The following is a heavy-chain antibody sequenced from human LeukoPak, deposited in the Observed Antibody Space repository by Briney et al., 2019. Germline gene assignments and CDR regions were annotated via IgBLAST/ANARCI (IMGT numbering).Heavy chain of an antibody. J-gene: IGHJ4*02. D-gene: IGHD3-22*01. CDR1: GFTFSSYA. V-gene: IGHV3-30-3*01. CDR2: ISYDGSNK. Sequence: GGSLRLSCAASGFTFSSYAMHWVRQAPGKGLEWVAVISYDGSNKYYADSVKGRFTISRDNSKNTLYLQMNSLRAEDTAVYYCAMEHLYYYDSSGYDFDYWGQGTLVTVSS. CDR3: AMEHLYYYDSSGYDFDY.